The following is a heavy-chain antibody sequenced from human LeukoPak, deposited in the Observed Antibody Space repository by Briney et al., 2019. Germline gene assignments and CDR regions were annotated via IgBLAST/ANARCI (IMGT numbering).Heavy chain of an antibody. CDR3: ARALYYDSSGYYYYDY. Sequence: PGGSLRLSCAASGFTFSSYSMNWVRQAPGKGLEWVSSISSSSSYIYYADSVKGRFTISRDNAKNSLYLQMNSLRAEDTAVYYCARALYYDSSGYYYYDYWGQGTLVTVSS. J-gene: IGHJ4*02. V-gene: IGHV3-21*01. CDR1: GFTFSSYS. CDR2: ISSSSSYI. D-gene: IGHD3-22*01.